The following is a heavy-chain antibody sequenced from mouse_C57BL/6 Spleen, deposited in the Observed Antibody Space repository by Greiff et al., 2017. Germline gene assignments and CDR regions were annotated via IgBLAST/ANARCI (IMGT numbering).Heavy chain of an antibody. Sequence: EVQLQQSGPELVKPGASVKMSCKASGYTFTDYNMHWVKQSHGKSLEWIGYITPNNGGTSYNQKFKGKATLTVNKSSSIAYMELRSLTSEDSAVYSWASIWDYNAMDYWGQGTSVTVSS. J-gene: IGHJ4*01. CDR2: ITPNNGGT. CDR1: GYTFTDYN. CDR3: ASIWDYNAMDY. V-gene: IGHV1-22*01.